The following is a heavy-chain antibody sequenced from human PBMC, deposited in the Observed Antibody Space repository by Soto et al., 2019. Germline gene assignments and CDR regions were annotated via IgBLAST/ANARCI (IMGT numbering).Heavy chain of an antibody. J-gene: IGHJ4*02. CDR1: GYTFTSYG. Sequence: QVQLVQSGAEVKKPGASVKVSCKSSGYTFTSYGISCVLQAPGQWLEWMGWISAYNGNTNYAQKLQGRVTMTTDTSTSTAYMELMSLRADDRAVYYCARDAGIGAAGTFDYWGQGTLVTVSS. CDR3: ARDAGIGAAGTFDY. V-gene: IGHV1-18*01. CDR2: ISAYNGNT. D-gene: IGHD6-13*01.